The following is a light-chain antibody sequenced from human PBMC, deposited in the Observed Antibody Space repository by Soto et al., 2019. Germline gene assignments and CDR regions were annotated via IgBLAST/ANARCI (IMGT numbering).Light chain of an antibody. CDR2: WAS. V-gene: IGKV4-1*01. CDR3: QQYYSTPPT. Sequence: IVLTQSPDYLAVSLGERATINCKSSQSVLYSSNNKNYLAWYQQKPGQPPKLLIYWASTRESGVPDRFSGSGSGTDFTLTISSLQAEDVAVYYCQQYYSTPPTFGGGTKVDIK. CDR1: QSVLYSSNNKNY. J-gene: IGKJ4*01.